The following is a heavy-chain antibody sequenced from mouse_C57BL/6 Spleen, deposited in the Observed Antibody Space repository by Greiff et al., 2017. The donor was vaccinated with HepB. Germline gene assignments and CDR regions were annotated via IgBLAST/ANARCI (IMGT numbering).Heavy chain of an antibody. Sequence: EVHLVESGGGLVKPGGSLKLSCAASGFTFSDYGMHWVRQAPEKGLEWVAYISSGSSTIYYADTVKGRFTISRDNAKNTLFLQMTSLRSEDTAMYYCARRLYEYYPSFAYWGQGTLVTVSA. J-gene: IGHJ3*01. V-gene: IGHV5-17*01. CDR2: ISSGSSTI. CDR3: ARRLYEYYPSFAY. CDR1: GFTFSDYG. D-gene: IGHD2-4*01.